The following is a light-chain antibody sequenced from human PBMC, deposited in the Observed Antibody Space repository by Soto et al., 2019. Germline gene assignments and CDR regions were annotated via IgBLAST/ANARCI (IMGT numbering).Light chain of an antibody. CDR1: QSISYY. V-gene: IGKV1-5*01. CDR2: DAS. J-gene: IGKJ1*01. CDR3: QQYNSYSRT. Sequence: DIQMTQSPSTLSASVGDRVTITCRASQSISYYLAWYQHKPGKAPKLLIYDASTLESGVPSRFSGSGSGTEFTLTISSLQPDDFATYYCQQYNSYSRTFGHGTKVDIK.